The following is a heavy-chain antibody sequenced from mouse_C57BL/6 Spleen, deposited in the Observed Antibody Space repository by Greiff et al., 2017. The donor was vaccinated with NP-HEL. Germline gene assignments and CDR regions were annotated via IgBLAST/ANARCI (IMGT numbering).Heavy chain of an antibody. D-gene: IGHD2-3*01. V-gene: IGHV5-17*01. Sequence: EVKLVESGGGLVKPGGSLKLSCAASGFTFSDYGMHWVRQAPEKGLEWVAYISSGSSTIYYAATVKGRFTISSDNAKNTLFLQMTSLRSEDTAMYYCARDDGYYHYAMDYWGQGTSVTVSS. CDR1: GFTFSDYG. CDR3: ARDDGYYHYAMDY. CDR2: ISSGSSTI. J-gene: IGHJ4*01.